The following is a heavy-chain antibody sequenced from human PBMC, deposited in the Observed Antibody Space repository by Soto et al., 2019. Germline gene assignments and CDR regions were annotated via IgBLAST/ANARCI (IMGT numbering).Heavy chain of an antibody. V-gene: IGHV4-34*01. CDR3: ARVAFGGYYYYYGMDF. CDR1: GGSFSGYY. Sequence: QVQLQQWGAGLLKPSETLSLTCAVYGGSFSGYYWSWIRQPPGKGLEWIGEINHSGSTNYNPSLKRRVTISVDTSKNHFSLKLSSVTAADTAVYYCARVAFGGYYYYYGMDFWGQGTTVTVSS. CDR2: INHSGST. D-gene: IGHD3-3*01. J-gene: IGHJ6*02.